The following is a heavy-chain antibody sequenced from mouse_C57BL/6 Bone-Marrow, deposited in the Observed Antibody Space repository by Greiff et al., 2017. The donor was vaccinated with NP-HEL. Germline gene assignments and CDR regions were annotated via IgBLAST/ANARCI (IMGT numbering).Heavy chain of an antibody. D-gene: IGHD2-3*01. J-gene: IGHJ3*01. V-gene: IGHV5-9*01. CDR1: GFTFSSYT. Sequence: EVTLVESGGGLVKPGGSLKLSCAASGFTFSSYTMSWVRQTPEKRLEWVATISGGGGNNYYPDSVKGRFTISRDNAKNTLYLKMSSLRSEDTALYYCATHYDGYYAWFAYWGQGTLVTVSA. CDR2: ISGGGGNN. CDR3: ATHYDGYYAWFAY.